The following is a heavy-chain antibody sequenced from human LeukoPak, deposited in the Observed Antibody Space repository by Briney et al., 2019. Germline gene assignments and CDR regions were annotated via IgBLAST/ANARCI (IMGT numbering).Heavy chain of an antibody. CDR3: AKGNDILN. D-gene: IGHD1-1*01. CDR1: GFNFDDYA. V-gene: IGHV3-9*01. J-gene: IGHJ4*02. CDR2: ITWNSGYI. Sequence: GRSLRLSCAASGFNFDDYAMHWVRHGPGKGLEWVSGITWNSGYIGYADSVKGRFTISRDNAKNSLYLQMNSLRAEDTALYYCAKGNDILNWGQGTLVTVSS.